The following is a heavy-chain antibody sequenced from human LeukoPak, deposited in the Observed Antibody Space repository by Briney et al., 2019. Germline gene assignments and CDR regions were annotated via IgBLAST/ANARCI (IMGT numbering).Heavy chain of an antibody. J-gene: IGHJ4*02. CDR3: ARNSYYYDSSGYSHFDY. Sequence: GGSLRLSCAASGFTFSSYAMHWGRQAPGKGLEWGAVISYDGSNKYYADSVKGRFTISRDNSKNTLYLQMNSLRAEDTAVYYCARNSYYYDSSGYSHFDYWGQGTLVTVSS. D-gene: IGHD3-22*01. V-gene: IGHV3-30*04. CDR1: GFTFSSYA. CDR2: ISYDGSNK.